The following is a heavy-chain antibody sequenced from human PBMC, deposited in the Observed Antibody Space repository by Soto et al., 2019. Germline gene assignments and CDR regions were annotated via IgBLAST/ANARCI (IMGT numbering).Heavy chain of an antibody. CDR1: GFTFSSND. CDR2: IYSGGST. J-gene: IGHJ4*02. V-gene: IGHV3-53*01. Sequence: GGSLRLSCAASGFTFSSNDMNWVRQAPGKGLEWVSLIYSGGSTYYADSVKGRFTISRDNSKNTLYLQMNSLRAEDTAIYYCAKVGEIAAAGDPFFDYWGQGTLVTVSS. D-gene: IGHD6-13*01. CDR3: AKVGEIAAAGDPFFDY.